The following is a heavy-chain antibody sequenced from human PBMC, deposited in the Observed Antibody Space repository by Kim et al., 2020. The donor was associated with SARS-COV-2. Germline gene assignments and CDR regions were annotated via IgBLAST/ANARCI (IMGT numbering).Heavy chain of an antibody. CDR2: NGNT. D-gene: IGHD1-7*01. V-gene: IGHV1-3*01. J-gene: IGHJ4*02. CDR3: ARDNWNYT. Sequence: NGNTKYSQKVQGRVTSTRDTSASTAYMELSSLRSEDTAVYDCARDNWNYTWGQGTLVTVSS.